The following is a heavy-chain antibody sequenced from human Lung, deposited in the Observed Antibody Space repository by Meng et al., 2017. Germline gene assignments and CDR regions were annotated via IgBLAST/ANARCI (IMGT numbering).Heavy chain of an antibody. Sequence: QVQLVQSGAEVKKLGASVKVSCKASGYTFITYAMHWVRQAPGQRLEWMGWINAGNGNTKYSQKFQGRVTITNDTSASTAYMELTSLTSEDTAIYYCKSYANSDYFDYWGQGTLVTVSS. D-gene: IGHD4/OR15-4a*01. V-gene: IGHV1-3*01. J-gene: IGHJ4*02. CDR1: GYTFITYA. CDR2: INAGNGNT. CDR3: KSYANSDYFDY.